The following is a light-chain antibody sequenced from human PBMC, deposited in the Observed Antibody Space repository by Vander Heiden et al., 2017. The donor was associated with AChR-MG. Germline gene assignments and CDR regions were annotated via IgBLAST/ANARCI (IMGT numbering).Light chain of an antibody. J-gene: IGKJ1*01. V-gene: IGKV2-28*01. Sequence: IVMTQSPLSLPVTPGEPASISCRSSQSLRHSNGYNYLDWYLQKPGQSPQLLIYLGSNRASGVPDRFSGSGSGTEFTLKISRVEAEDVGVYYCMQALQTPWTFGQGTKVEIK. CDR1: QSLRHSNGYNY. CDR3: MQALQTPWT. CDR2: LGS.